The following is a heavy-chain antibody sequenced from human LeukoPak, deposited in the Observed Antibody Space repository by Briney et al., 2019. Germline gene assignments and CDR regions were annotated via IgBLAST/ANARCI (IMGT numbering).Heavy chain of an antibody. CDR1: GFTFSDYS. D-gene: IGHD3-3*01. Sequence: GGSLRLSCTDSGFTFSDYSMSWVRQAPGAGLEWVSAISPAGDSTTDADSVKGRFTISRDNSKSTLYLQMNGLTAEDTALYYCARRLVTAGITDFFDSWGQGTLVSVSS. CDR2: ISPAGDST. J-gene: IGHJ4*02. CDR3: ARRLVTAGITDFFDS. V-gene: IGHV3-23*01.